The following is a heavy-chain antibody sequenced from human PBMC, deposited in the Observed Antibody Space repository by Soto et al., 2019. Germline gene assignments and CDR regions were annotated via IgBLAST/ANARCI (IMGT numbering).Heavy chain of an antibody. CDR3: AVDIVCSSEFWDY. J-gene: IGHJ4*02. Sequence: EVQLLESGGGLVQPGGSLRLSCAASGSTFRTHAMSWVRQAPGKGLEWVSVISGSGGTTYYAASVKGRFTISRDNSKNPLYLQMDSLRPEDAAVYYCAVDIVCSSEFWDYWGQGTLVTVSS. V-gene: IGHV3-23*01. CDR2: ISGSGGTT. D-gene: IGHD5-12*01. CDR1: GSTFRTHA.